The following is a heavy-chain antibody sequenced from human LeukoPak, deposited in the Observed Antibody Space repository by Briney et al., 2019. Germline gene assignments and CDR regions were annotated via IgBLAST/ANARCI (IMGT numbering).Heavy chain of an antibody. J-gene: IGHJ4*02. V-gene: IGHV1-3*01. CDR1: GYTFTSYA. Sequence: ASVKVSCKASGYTFTSYAMHWVRQAPGQRLEWMGWINAGNGNTKYSQKFQGRVTITRDRSVSTAYMELSSLRSEDTAAYYWARESGAYFDYWGQGTLVTVSS. CDR3: ARESGAYFDY. CDR2: INAGNGNT. D-gene: IGHD3-10*01.